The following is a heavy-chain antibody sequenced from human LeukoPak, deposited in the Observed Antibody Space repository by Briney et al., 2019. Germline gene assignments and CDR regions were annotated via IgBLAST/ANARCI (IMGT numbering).Heavy chain of an antibody. J-gene: IGHJ4*02. CDR1: GGSIRSYY. CDR2: IYSSGST. Sequence: SETLSLTCTVSGGSIRSYYWSWVRQPAGKGLEWIGRIYSSGSTNYNPSLKSRVTMSVDTSRNQSSLKLSSVTAADTAVYYCARESVGYCSGGSCPYSFDYWGQGTLVTVSS. V-gene: IGHV4-4*07. CDR3: ARESVGYCSGGSCPYSFDY. D-gene: IGHD2-15*01.